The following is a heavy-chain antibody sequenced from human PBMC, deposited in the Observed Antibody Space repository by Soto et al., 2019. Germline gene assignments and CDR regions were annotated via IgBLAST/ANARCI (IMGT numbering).Heavy chain of an antibody. CDR1: GDSISSGAYY. Sequence: SETRSLTCSVSGDSISSGAYYWSWIRQPPGKGLEWIGYIHYSGSTYHNPSLKSRVAMSIDASRDQFSLKLSSVTAADTAVYYCARSASGRYDMDVWGQGTTVTVSS. V-gene: IGHV4-30-4*01. CDR2: IHYSGST. J-gene: IGHJ6*02. CDR3: ARSASGRYDMDV. D-gene: IGHD3-10*01.